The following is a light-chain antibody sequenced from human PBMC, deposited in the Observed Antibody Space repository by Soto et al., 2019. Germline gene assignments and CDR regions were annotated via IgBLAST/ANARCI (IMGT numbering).Light chain of an antibody. CDR3: CSYPGSHTWV. V-gene: IGLV2-11*01. CDR1: SSDVGNYNY. CDR2: DVS. J-gene: IGLJ3*02. Sequence: QSALTQPRSVSGSPGQSATISCTGTSSDVGNYNYVSWYQQHPGKAPKVMIYDVSKRPSGVPDRFSGSKSGNTASLTISGLQDEDEADYYCCSYPGSHTWVFGGGTKLTVL.